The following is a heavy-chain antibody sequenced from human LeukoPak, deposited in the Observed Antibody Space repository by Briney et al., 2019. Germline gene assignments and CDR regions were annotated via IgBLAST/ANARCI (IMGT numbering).Heavy chain of an antibody. Sequence: GGSLRHSCAASGFTFSSYGMHWVRQAPGKGLEWVAVIWYDGSNKYYADSVKGRFTISRDNSKNTLYLQMNSLRAEDTAVYYCAKDYGSGWYYYFDYWGQGTLVTVSS. CDR1: GFTFSSYG. CDR2: IWYDGSNK. CDR3: AKDYGSGWYYYFDY. D-gene: IGHD6-19*01. J-gene: IGHJ4*02. V-gene: IGHV3-33*06.